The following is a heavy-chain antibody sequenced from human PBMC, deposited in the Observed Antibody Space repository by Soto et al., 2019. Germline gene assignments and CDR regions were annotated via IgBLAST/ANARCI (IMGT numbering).Heavy chain of an antibody. CDR1: GGTFSTYA. Sequence: QVQLVQSGAEVKKPESSVKVSCKAPGGTFSTYAIGWVRQAPGQGLEWMGGIIPMFGTANYAQRSQDRVTITADESTNTVYMELSSLRSEDTAVYFCASGIQLWLRRINNGYSGWGQGTLVTVSS. CDR2: IIPMFGTA. J-gene: IGHJ4*02. D-gene: IGHD5-18*01. V-gene: IGHV1-69*12. CDR3: ASGIQLWLRRINNGYSG.